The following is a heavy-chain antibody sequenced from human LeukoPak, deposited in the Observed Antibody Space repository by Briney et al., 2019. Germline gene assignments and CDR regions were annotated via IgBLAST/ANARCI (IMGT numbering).Heavy chain of an antibody. J-gene: IGHJ4*02. CDR1: GGSISPLY. V-gene: IGHV4-59*11. Sequence: PSETLSLTCTGSGGSISPLYWGWIRQAPGKGLEFIGYIYYSASTNFNPPLKSRVTLSVDTSKSQISLKLTSVTAADTAVYYCARGGVAAKYYLDFWGQGTLVTVSS. CDR3: ARGGVAAKYYLDF. CDR2: IYYSAST. D-gene: IGHD3-10*01.